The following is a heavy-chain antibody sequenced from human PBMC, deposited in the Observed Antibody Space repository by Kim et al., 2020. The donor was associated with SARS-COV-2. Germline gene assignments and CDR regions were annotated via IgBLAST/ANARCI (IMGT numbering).Heavy chain of an antibody. Sequence: SETLSLTCTVSGGSISSSSYYWGWIRQPPGKGLEWIGSIYYSGSTYYNPSLKSRVTISVDTSKNQFSLKLSSVTAADTAVYYCARTIAVAGRTLDYWGQRTLVTVSS. V-gene: IGHV4-39*01. J-gene: IGHJ4*02. CDR2: IYYSGST. CDR1: GGSISSSSYY. D-gene: IGHD6-19*01. CDR3: ARTIAVAGRTLDY.